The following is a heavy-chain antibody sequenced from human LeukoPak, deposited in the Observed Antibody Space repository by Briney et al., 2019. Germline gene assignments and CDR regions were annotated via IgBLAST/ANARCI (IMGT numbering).Heavy chain of an antibody. CDR2: IRYDGSNK. V-gene: IGHV3-30*02. J-gene: IGHJ4*02. CDR1: GFTFSSYG. Sequence: GGSLRLSCAASGFTFSSYGMHWVRQAPGKGLEWVAFIRYDGSNKYYADSVKGRFTISRDNSKNTLYLQMDSLRAEDTAVYYCAKDVHRGIVGASYFDYWGQGTLVTVSS. D-gene: IGHD1-26*01. CDR3: AKDVHRGIVGASYFDY.